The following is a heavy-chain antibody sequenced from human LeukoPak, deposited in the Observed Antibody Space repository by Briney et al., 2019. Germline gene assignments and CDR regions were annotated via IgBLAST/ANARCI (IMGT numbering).Heavy chain of an antibody. V-gene: IGHV4-4*07. CDR3: ASSPPDFWRGTAAFDI. Sequence: SETLSLTCTVSGGSISSYYWSWIRQPAGKGLEWIGRIYTSGSTNYNPSLKSRVTMSVDTSKNQFSLKLSSVTAADTAVYYCASSPPDFWRGTAAFDIWGQGTMVTVSS. J-gene: IGHJ3*02. CDR1: GGSISSYY. CDR2: IYTSGST. D-gene: IGHD3-3*01.